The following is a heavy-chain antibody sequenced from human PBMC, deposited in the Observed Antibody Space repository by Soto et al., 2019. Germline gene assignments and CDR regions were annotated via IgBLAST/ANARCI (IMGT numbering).Heavy chain of an antibody. D-gene: IGHD4-4*01. Sequence: EVQLVESGGGLVKPGGSLRLSCAASGFTFSSYSINWVRQAPGKGLEWVSSISSSGDYIYYADSVKGRFTISSDNAKKSLFLTMSRLTAEDRAVYYCARGSNNRQYGMDVWGQGTTVTVSS. J-gene: IGHJ6*02. CDR3: ARGSNNRQYGMDV. CDR2: ISSSGDYI. CDR1: GFTFSSYS. V-gene: IGHV3-21*01.